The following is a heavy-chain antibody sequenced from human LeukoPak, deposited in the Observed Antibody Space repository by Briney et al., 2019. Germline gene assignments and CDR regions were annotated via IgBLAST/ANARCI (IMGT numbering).Heavy chain of an antibody. D-gene: IGHD1-26*01. V-gene: IGHV1-46*01. CDR1: GYTFTIYY. J-gene: IGHJ3*02. CDR2: SNPSGGRT. Sequence: ASVKVSCKASGYTFTIYYMHGVRQAAGQGVEGMGISNPSGGRTSYAQKFQGRVTMTRDMSTSTVYMELSSLRSEETAVYNCARGGGIGSYLKGYAFDIWGQGTMVTVSS. CDR3: ARGGGIGSYLKGYAFDI.